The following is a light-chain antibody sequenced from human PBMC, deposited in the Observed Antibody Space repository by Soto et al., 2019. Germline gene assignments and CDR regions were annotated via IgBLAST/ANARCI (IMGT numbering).Light chain of an antibody. V-gene: IGLV3-21*02. Sequence: SYELTQPPSVSVAPGQTATFTCGGDKIGTKSVHWHQQKPGQAPVLVVYDDTDRPSGIPERFSGSKSGNTVTLTISRVEVGDEADYYCQVWDRTTDFVGFGGGTKVTVL. CDR1: KIGTKS. CDR2: DDT. J-gene: IGLJ2*01. CDR3: QVWDRTTDFVG.